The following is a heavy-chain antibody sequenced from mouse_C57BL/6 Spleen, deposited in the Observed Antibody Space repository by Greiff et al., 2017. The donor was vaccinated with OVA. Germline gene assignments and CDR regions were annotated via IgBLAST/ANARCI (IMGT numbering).Heavy chain of an antibody. CDR1: GYSFTGYY. Sequence: VQLQQSGPELVKPGASVKISCKASGYSFTGYYMNWVKQSPEKSLEWIGEINPSTGGTTYNQKFKAKATLTVDKSSSTAYMQLKSLTSEDSAVYYCARGLLPHDYAMDYWGQGTSVTVSS. D-gene: IGHD2-3*01. CDR2: INPSTGGT. J-gene: IGHJ4*01. CDR3: ARGLLPHDYAMDY. V-gene: IGHV1-42*01.